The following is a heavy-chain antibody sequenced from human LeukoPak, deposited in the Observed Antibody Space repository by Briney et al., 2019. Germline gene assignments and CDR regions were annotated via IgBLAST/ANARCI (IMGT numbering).Heavy chain of an antibody. CDR3: ARVLIAVAGPNWFDP. J-gene: IGHJ5*02. D-gene: IGHD6-19*01. CDR2: IYYSGTT. Sequence: SSQTLSLTCTVSGDSISSGGYYWSWIRQHPGKGLEWIGYIYYSGTTYYNPSLKSRVTISVDTSKNQFSLKLSSVTAADTAVYYCARVLIAVAGPNWFDPWGQGTLVTVSS. CDR1: GDSISSGGYY. V-gene: IGHV4-31*03.